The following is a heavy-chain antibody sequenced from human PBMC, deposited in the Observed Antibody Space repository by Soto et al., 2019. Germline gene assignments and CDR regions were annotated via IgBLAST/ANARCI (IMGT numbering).Heavy chain of an antibody. CDR3: ARDGSGSYYQGIDY. CDR2: MNPNSGNT. CDR1: GYTFTSYD. Sequence: ASVKVSCKASGYTFTSYDINWVRQATGQGLEWMGWMNPNSGNTGYAQKFQGRVTMTRNTSISTAYMELSSLRSEDTAVYYCARDGSGSYYQGIDYWGQGTLVTVSS. V-gene: IGHV1-8*01. J-gene: IGHJ4*02. D-gene: IGHD3-10*01.